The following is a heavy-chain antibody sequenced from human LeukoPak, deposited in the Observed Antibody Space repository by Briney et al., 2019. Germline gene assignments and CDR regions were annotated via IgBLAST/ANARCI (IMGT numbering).Heavy chain of an antibody. J-gene: IGHJ4*02. D-gene: IGHD2-15*01. CDR3: ARRDCSGGSCYPD. V-gene: IGHV5-51*01. CDR2: IYPGDSDT. Sequence: GXXWXGIIYPGDSDTRYSPSFQGQVTISADKSISTAYLQWSSLKASDTAMYYCARRDCSGGSCYPDWGQGTLVTVSS.